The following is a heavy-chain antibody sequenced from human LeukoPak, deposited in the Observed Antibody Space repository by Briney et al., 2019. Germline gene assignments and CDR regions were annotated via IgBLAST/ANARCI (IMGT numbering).Heavy chain of an antibody. V-gene: IGHV3-9*01. CDR3: AKDLYSGIDY. J-gene: IGHJ4*02. CDR1: GFTFDDYA. CDR2: ITKNSITT. Sequence: GRSLRLSCAASGFTFDDYAMHWVRQAPEKGLEWVAGITKNSITTGYAVSVRGRFTISRDNAKNSLYLQMNSLRAEDTALYFCAKDLYSGIDYWGQGTLVTVSS. D-gene: IGHD5-12*01.